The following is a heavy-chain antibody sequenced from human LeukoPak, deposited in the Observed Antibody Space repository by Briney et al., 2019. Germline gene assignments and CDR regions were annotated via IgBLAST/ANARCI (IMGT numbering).Heavy chain of an antibody. J-gene: IGHJ4*02. V-gene: IGHV3-21*01. CDR1: GFTFSSYS. D-gene: IGHD1-7*01. Sequence: GGSLRLSCAASGFTFSSYSMNWVRQAPGKGLEWVSSISSSSSYIYYADSVKGRFTISRDNAKNSLYLQMNSLRAEDTAVYYCARDWSNYGEYYFDYWGQGTLVTVSS. CDR3: ARDWSNYGEYYFDY. CDR2: ISSSSSYI.